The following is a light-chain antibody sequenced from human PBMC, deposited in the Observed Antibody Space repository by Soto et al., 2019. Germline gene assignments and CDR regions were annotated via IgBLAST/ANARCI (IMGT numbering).Light chain of an antibody. Sequence: DIQMTQSPSSLSASVGDRVTITCRASQSISSYLNWYQQKPGKAPKLLIYAASTLQSGVPSRFSGSGSGTEFTLTISSLQPEDFAVYYCQQLNSYPRTFGQGTKVDIK. CDR2: AAS. CDR1: QSISSY. V-gene: IGKV1-9*01. CDR3: QQLNSYPRT. J-gene: IGKJ1*01.